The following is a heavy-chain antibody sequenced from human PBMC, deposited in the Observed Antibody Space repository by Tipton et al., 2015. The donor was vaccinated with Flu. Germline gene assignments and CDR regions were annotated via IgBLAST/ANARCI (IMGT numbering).Heavy chain of an antibody. D-gene: IGHD4-23*01. V-gene: IGHV3-33*01. CDR3: ARDSTDYGGNSAPGDY. CDR2: IWYDGSNK. Sequence: SGFTFSSYGMHWVRQAPGKGLEWVAVIWYDGSNKYYADSVKGRFTISRDNSKNTLYLQMNSLRAEDTAVYYCARDSTDYGGNSAPGDYWGQGTLVTASS. J-gene: IGHJ4*02. CDR1: GFTFSSYG.